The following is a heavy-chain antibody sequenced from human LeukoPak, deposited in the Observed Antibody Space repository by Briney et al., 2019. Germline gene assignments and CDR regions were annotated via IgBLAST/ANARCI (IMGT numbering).Heavy chain of an antibody. CDR1: GYSISSGYY. D-gene: IGHD2-15*01. CDR3: ARRFVVVVGATSHWYFDL. Sequence: EASESLSLTCAVSGYSISSGYYWGWIRQPPGKGLEWVGRISHSGSTYYNPSLKSRVTISADTSKSQFSLKLSSVTAADTAVYYCARRFVVVVGATSHWYFDLWGRGTPVTVSS. J-gene: IGHJ2*01. V-gene: IGHV4-38-2*01. CDR2: ISHSGST.